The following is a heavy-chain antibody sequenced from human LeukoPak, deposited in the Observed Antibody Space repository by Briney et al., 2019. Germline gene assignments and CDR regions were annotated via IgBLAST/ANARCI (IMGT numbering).Heavy chain of an antibody. D-gene: IGHD2-2*01. J-gene: IGHJ5*02. CDR1: GGSSSGYY. CDR3: ARMSSVAAATPRFDP. CDR2: INHSGST. Sequence: SETLSLTCAVYGGSSSGYYWSWIRQPPGKGLEWIGEINHSGSTNYNPSLKSRVTISVDTSKNQFSLKLSSVTAADTAVYYCARMSSVAAATPRFDPWGQGTLVTVSS. V-gene: IGHV4-34*01.